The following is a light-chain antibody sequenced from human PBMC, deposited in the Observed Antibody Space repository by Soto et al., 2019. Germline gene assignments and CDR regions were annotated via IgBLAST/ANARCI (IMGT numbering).Light chain of an antibody. V-gene: IGKV3D-20*01. J-gene: IGKJ1*01. CDR1: QSVSSSY. CDR3: QQYGSSPWT. Sequence: EIVLTQSPGTLSLSPGERATLSCRASQSVSSSYLAWYRQRPGLAPRLLIYDASSRATGIPDRFSGSGSGTDFTLTISRLEPEDFAVYYCQQYGSSPWTFGQGTKVDIK. CDR2: DAS.